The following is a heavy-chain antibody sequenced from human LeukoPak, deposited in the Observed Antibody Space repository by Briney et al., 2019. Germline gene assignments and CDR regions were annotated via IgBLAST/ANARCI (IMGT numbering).Heavy chain of an antibody. CDR3: AKDKGYGSGSYNYFDY. J-gene: IGHJ4*02. CDR2: ISWNSGSI. CDR1: GFTFDDYA. V-gene: IGHV3-9*03. D-gene: IGHD3-10*01. Sequence: GGSLRLSCAASGFTFDDYAMHWVRQAPGKGLEWVSGISWNSGSIGYADSVKGRFTISRDNAKNSLYLQMNSLRAEDMALYYFAKDKGYGSGSYNYFDYWGQGTLVTVSS.